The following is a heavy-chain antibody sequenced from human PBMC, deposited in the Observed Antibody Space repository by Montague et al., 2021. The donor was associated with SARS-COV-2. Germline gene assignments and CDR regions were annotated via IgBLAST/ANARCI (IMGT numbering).Heavy chain of an antibody. D-gene: IGHD1-26*01. CDR2: IYWDDDK. V-gene: IGHV2-5*02. J-gene: IGHJ3*02. Sequence: PALVKPTQTLTLTCTFSGFSLSTSGVGVGWIRQPSGKALEWLALIYWDDDKRYSPSLKSRLTITKDNSKNQVVLTMTNMDPVDTATYYCAHRRGLLMSDAFDIWGQGTMVTVSS. CDR1: GFSLSTSGVG. CDR3: AHRRGLLMSDAFDI.